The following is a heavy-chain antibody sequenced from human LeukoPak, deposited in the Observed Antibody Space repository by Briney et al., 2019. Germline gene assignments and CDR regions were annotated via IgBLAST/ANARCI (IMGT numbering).Heavy chain of an antibody. CDR2: ISGGGDST. J-gene: IGHJ4*02. Sequence: GGSLRLSCAASGFTFSDYAMTWVRQTPGKGLEWVSVISGGGDSTDYADSMKGRFTISRDNSKNTLYLQMSSLRAEDAAVYYCARVTYSSTWGDFDYWGQGTLVTVSS. CDR1: GFTFSDYA. V-gene: IGHV3-23*01. CDR3: ARVTYSSTWGDFDY. D-gene: IGHD6-13*01.